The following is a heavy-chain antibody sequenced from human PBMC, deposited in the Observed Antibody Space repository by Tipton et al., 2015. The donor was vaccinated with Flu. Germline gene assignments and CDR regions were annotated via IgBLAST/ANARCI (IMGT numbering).Heavy chain of an antibody. CDR1: GGSISSSY. CDR2: GSTSGTT. J-gene: IGHJ6*02. Sequence: TLSLTCTVSGGSISSSYWSWIRQPAGKGLEWIGRGSTSGTTNYNPSLQSRVTISVDTSKNQFSLRLISVTAADTAVYYCATSRPHRYSYGMDVWGQGATVSVSS. V-gene: IGHV4-4*07. CDR3: ATSRPHRYSYGMDV. D-gene: IGHD3-10*01.